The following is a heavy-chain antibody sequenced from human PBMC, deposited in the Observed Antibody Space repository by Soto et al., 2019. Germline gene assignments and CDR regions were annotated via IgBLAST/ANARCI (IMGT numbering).Heavy chain of an antibody. D-gene: IGHD3-9*01. CDR3: AISTYYDILTGYYTPFDY. CDR1: GFTFSSYS. J-gene: IGHJ4*02. Sequence: PGGSLSRSCASSGFTFSSYSMSWVRQAPGKGLEWVSAISGSGGSTYYAYSVKCRFTXSRDNSKNTLYLQMNSLRAEDTAVYYCAISTYYDILTGYYTPFDYWGQGTLVTVSS. V-gene: IGHV3-23*01. CDR2: ISGSGGST.